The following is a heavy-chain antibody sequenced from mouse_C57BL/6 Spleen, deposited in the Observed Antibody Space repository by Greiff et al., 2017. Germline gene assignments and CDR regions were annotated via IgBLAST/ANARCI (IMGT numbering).Heavy chain of an antibody. CDR3: ARGYDGSGPYWYFDV. Sequence: QVQLQQPGAELVKPGASVKLSCKASGYTFTSYWMHWVKQRPGRGLEWIGRIDPNSGGTKYNEKFKSKATLTVDKPASTAYMQLSSLTSEDSAVYYCARGYDGSGPYWYFDVWGKGTTVTVSS. D-gene: IGHD1-1*01. J-gene: IGHJ1*03. V-gene: IGHV1-72*01. CDR2: IDPNSGGT. CDR1: GYTFTSYW.